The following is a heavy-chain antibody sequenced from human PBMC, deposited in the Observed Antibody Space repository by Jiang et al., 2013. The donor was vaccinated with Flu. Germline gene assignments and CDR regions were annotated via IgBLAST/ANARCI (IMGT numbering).Heavy chain of an antibody. CDR2: IDPYGGNT. Sequence: SGAEVKKPGASVKVSCKASGYSFTSYYVHWVRQAPGQGLEWMGMIDPYGGNTGCAQELRGRVTMTRDTSTTTVYMELSSLRSDDTAVYYCVRDDSSSYPIWGQGTMVTVSS. V-gene: IGHV1-46*04. CDR1: GYSFTSYY. J-gene: IGHJ3*02. CDR3: VRDDSSSYPI. D-gene: IGHD3-22*01.